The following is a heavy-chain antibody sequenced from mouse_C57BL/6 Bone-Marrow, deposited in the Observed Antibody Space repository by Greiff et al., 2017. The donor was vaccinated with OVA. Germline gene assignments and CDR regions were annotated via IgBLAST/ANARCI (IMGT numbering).Heavy chain of an antibody. V-gene: IGHV1-52*01. CDR3: ARWVLDWYFDV. CDR2: IDPSDSET. D-gene: IGHD2-3*01. J-gene: IGHJ1*03. Sequence: QVQLQQPGAELVRPGSSVKLSCKASGYTFTSYWMHWVKQRPIQGLEWIGNIDPSDSETHYNQKFKDKATLTVDKSSSTAYMQLSSLASEDSAVYCCARWVLDWYFDVWGTGTTVTVSS. CDR1: GYTFTSYW.